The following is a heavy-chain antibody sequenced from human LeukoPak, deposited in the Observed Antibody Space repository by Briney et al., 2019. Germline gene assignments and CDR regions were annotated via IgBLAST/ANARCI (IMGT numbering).Heavy chain of an antibody. CDR1: VGSISTSNNY. J-gene: IGHJ6*02. CDR2: IYYTGTT. Sequence: PSETLSLACTVPVGSISTSNNYWGWIRQPPGKWLGWIGSIYYTGTTYYNPSLKSRVAVSVDTSNNPFSLKVTSVTAADTAVYYCARNALLSDSDYGMDVWGQGTTVTVSS. CDR3: ARNALLSDSDYGMDV. V-gene: IGHV4-39*07. D-gene: IGHD3-9*01.